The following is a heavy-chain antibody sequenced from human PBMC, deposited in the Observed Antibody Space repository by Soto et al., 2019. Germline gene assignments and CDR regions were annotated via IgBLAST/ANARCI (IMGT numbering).Heavy chain of an antibody. CDR3: SKPAYDLLPGGYSSYYFES. V-gene: IGHV3-23*01. CDR1: GFTFSSYA. Sequence: VGFLRLSCAASGFTFSSYAMSWVRQAPGKGLEWVSAISGSGGSTYYADSVKGRFTISRDNSKSTLYLQMNSLRAEDTAVYYCSKPAYDLLPGGYSSYYFESWGQGTLVNV. D-gene: IGHD3-9*01. J-gene: IGHJ4*02. CDR2: ISGSGGST.